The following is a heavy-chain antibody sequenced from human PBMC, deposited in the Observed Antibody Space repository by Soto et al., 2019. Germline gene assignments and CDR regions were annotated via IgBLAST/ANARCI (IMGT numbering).Heavy chain of an antibody. CDR1: GYTFTSYG. CDR3: ARAGDGYSSSWYAFDI. CDR2: ISAYNGNT. D-gene: IGHD6-13*01. V-gene: IGHV1-18*01. Sequence: ASVKVSCKASGYTFTSYGISWVRQAPGQGLEWMGWISAYNGNTNYAQKLQGRVTMTTDTSTSTAYMELRSLRSDDTAVYYCARAGDGYSSSWYAFDIWGQGTMVTVSS. J-gene: IGHJ3*02.